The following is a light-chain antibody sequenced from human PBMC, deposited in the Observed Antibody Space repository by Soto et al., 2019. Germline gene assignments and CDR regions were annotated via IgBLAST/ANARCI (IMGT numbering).Light chain of an antibody. Sequence: EIVLTQSPGTLSLSPGERATLSCRASQSVSRSYLAWYQQKPDQAPRLLIYDASSRATGIPDRFSGSGSGTDFTLTISRREPEDFAVYYCQQYGSSPLTFGLGTKVEIK. CDR2: DAS. CDR3: QQYGSSPLT. J-gene: IGKJ1*01. V-gene: IGKV3-20*01. CDR1: QSVSRSY.